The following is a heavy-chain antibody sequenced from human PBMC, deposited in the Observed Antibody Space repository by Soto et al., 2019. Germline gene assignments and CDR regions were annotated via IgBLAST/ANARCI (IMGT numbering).Heavy chain of an antibody. CDR1: GFTFSNAW. CDR3: HTPHGRNSFDI. D-gene: IGHD2-8*01. Sequence: GGSLRLSCATSGFTFSNAWMAWVRQAPGKGLEWVGRIKSIADGGTTNYAAPVKGRFSISRHDSENTRYLQMNSLRVEETGIYYCHTPHGRNSFDIWGPGTVVTVSS. J-gene: IGHJ3*02. CDR2: IKSIADGGTT. V-gene: IGHV3-15*01.